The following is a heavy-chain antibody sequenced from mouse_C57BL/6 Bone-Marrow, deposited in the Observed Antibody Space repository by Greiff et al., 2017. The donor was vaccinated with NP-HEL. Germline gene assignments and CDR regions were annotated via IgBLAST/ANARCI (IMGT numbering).Heavy chain of an antibody. CDR3: ARSGLYFDY. J-gene: IGHJ2*01. CDR1: GYTFTSYG. D-gene: IGHD2-13*01. CDR2: IYPRSGNT. V-gene: IGHV1-81*01. Sequence: VKLQESGAELARPGASVKLSCKASGYTFTSYGISWVKQRTGQGLEWIGEIYPRSGNTYYNEKFKGKATLTADKSSSTAYMELRSLTSEDSAVYFCARSGLYFDYWGQGTTLTVSS.